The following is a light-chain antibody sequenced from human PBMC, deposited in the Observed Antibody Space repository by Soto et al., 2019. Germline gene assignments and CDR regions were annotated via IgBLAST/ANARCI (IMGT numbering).Light chain of an antibody. CDR1: QSVSSSY. CDR2: GAY. CDR3: QQYGSSPQT. J-gene: IGKJ1*01. V-gene: IGKV3-20*01. Sequence: EIVLTQSPGTLSLSPGERATLSCRASQSVSSSYLAWYQQKPGQAPRLLIYGAYSRATGIQDRFSGSGSGTDFTLTISRLEPEDFAVYYCQQYGSSPQTFGQGTKVDIK.